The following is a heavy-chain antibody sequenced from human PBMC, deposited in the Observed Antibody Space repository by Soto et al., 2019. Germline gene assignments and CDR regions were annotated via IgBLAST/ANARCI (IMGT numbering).Heavy chain of an antibody. CDR2: ISAYNGNT. J-gene: IGHJ4*02. CDR1: GYTFTSYG. D-gene: IGHD5-12*01. CDR3: ARGFKSRWLHPAHFDY. Sequence: GASVKVSCKASGYTFTSYGISWVRQAPGQGLEWMGWISAYNGNTNYAQKLQGRVTMTTDTSTSTAYMELRSLRSDDTAVYYCARGFKSRWLHPAHFDYWGQGTLVTVSS. V-gene: IGHV1-18*01.